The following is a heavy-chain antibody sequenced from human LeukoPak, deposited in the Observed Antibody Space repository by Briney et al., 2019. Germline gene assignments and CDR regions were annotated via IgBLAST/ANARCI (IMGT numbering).Heavy chain of an antibody. J-gene: IGHJ4*02. CDR2: TNPNSGGT. CDR1: GYTFTGSY. Sequence: ASVKVSCKASGYTFTGSYMHWVRQAPGQGLEWMGWTNPNSGGTNYAQKFQGRVTMTRDTSISTAYMELSRLRSDDTAVYYCARSPLYDSSGYYYLYWGQGTLVTVSS. V-gene: IGHV1-2*02. CDR3: ARSPLYDSSGYYYLY. D-gene: IGHD3-22*01.